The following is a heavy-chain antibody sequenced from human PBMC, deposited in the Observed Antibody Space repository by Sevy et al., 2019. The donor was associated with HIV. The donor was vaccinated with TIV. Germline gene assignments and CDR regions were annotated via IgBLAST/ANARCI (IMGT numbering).Heavy chain of an antibody. CDR1: GGSISSSSYY. D-gene: IGHD6-13*01. Sequence: SETLSLTCTVSGGSISSSSYYWGWIRQPPGKGLEWIGSIYYSGRTYYNPSLKSRVTISVDTSKNQFSLKLSSVTAADTAVYYCASEEPGRSSWEINYYYYYGMDVWGQGTTVTVSS. CDR3: ASEEPGRSSWEINYYYYYGMDV. J-gene: IGHJ6*02. V-gene: IGHV4-39*01. CDR2: IYYSGRT.